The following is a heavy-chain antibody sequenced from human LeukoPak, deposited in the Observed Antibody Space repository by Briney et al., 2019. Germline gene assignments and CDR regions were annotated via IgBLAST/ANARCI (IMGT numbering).Heavy chain of an antibody. V-gene: IGHV3-21*01. CDR1: GFTFNLYS. J-gene: IGHJ4*02. D-gene: IGHD3-9*01. CDR2: ISTSSSYR. CDR3: ARDPNLLRYVEFDN. Sequence: PGGSLRLSCAASGFTFNLYSMNWVRQAPGKGLEWVSSISTSSSYRYYADSVRGRFTISRDNAKNSVYLQMNSLRAEDTAVYYCARDPNLLRYVEFDNWGQGTLVTVSS.